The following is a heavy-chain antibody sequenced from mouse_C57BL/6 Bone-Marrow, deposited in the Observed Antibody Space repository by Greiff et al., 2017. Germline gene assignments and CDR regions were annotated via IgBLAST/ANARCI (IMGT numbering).Heavy chain of an antibody. CDR3: ASPSYFYAMDY. D-gene: IGHD2-10*01. V-gene: IGHV1-74*01. J-gene: IGHJ4*01. CDR2: IHPSDSDT. CDR1: GYTFTSYW. Sequence: QVQLQQPGAELVKPGASVKVSCKASGYTFTSYWMHWVKQRPGQGLEWIGRIHPSDSDTNYNQKFKGKATLTVDKSSSTAYMQLSSLTSEDSAVYYCASPSYFYAMDYWGQGTSVTVSS.